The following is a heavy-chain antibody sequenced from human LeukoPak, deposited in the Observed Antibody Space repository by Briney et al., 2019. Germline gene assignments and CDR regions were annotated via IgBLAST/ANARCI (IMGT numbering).Heavy chain of an antibody. CDR3: ARGKYCSGGSCYTDFDY. CDR1: GGSFSGYY. V-gene: IGHV4-34*01. J-gene: IGHJ4*02. D-gene: IGHD2-15*01. CDR2: INHSGST. Sequence: PSETLSLTCAVYGGSFSGYYWSWLRQPPGKGLEWIGEINHSGSTNYNPSLKSRVTISVDTSKNQFSLKLSSVTAADTAVYYCARGKYCSGGSCYTDFDYWGQGTLVTVSS.